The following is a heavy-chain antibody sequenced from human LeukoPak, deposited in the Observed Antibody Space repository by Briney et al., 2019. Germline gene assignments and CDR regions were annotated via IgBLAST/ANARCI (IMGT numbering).Heavy chain of an antibody. CDR2: IGGSGGST. Sequence: GGTLRLSCAASEFTFSSYAMSWVRQAPGKGLEWVSGIGGSGGSTYYADSVKGRFTISRDNSKNTLYLQMNSLRGEDTAVYYCAKDSLRERIVGSTTRGVNDYWGQGTLVTVSS. D-gene: IGHD1-26*01. CDR3: AKDSLRERIVGSTTRGVNDY. V-gene: IGHV3-23*01. J-gene: IGHJ4*02. CDR1: EFTFSSYA.